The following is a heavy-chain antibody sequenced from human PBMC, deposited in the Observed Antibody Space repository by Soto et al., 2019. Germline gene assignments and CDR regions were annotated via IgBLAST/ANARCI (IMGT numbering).Heavy chain of an antibody. CDR1: GGSIRSLCFL. Sequence: SETLSLTCTVSGGSIRSLCFLWGWIRQPPGKGLEWIGSIYYSGSTYYNPSLKSRVTVSVDTSKNQFSLKLSSVTAADTAVYYCARHPSDFWFDPWGQGTLVTVSS. CDR2: IYYSGST. V-gene: IGHV4-39*01. J-gene: IGHJ5*02. D-gene: IGHD2-21*02. CDR3: ARHPSDFWFDP.